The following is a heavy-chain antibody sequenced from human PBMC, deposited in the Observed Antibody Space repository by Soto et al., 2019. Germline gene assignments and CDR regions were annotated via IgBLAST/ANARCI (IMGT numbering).Heavy chain of an antibody. CDR3: ARDPTKYCSGGSCYGDY. J-gene: IGHJ4*02. CDR2: ISSSSSYI. D-gene: IGHD2-15*01. Sequence: GESLKISCAASGFTFSSYSMNWVRQAPGKGLEWVSSISSSSSYIYYADSVKGRFTISRDNAKNSLYLQMNSLRAEDTAVYYCARDPTKYCSGGSCYGDYWGQGTLVTVSS. V-gene: IGHV3-21*01. CDR1: GFTFSSYS.